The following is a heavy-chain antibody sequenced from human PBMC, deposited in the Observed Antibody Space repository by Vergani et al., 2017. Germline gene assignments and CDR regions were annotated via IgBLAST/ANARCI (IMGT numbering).Heavy chain of an antibody. D-gene: IGHD5-12*01. J-gene: IGHJ2*01. V-gene: IGHV1-18*01. Sequence: QVQLVQSGAEVKKPGASVKVSCKASGYTFTSYGISWVRQAPGQGLEWLGWISAYNGNTNYAQKLQGRVTMTTDTSTSTAYMELRSLRSDDTAVYYCARKSGYSGYDVGFWYFDLWGRGTLVTVSS. CDR3: ARKSGYSGYDVGFWYFDL. CDR2: ISAYNGNT. CDR1: GYTFTSYG.